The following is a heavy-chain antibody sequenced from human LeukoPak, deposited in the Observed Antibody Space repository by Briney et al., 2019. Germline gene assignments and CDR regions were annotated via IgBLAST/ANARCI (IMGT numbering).Heavy chain of an antibody. CDR3: ARGLLVVTSYYFDY. D-gene: IGHD3-22*01. Sequence: SETLSLTCAVYGGSFGGYYWSWIRQPPGKGLEWIGEINHSGSTNYNPSLKSRVTISVDTSKNQFSLKLSSVTAADTAVYYCARGLLVVTSYYFDYWGQGTLVTVSS. J-gene: IGHJ4*02. CDR1: GGSFGGYY. CDR2: INHSGST. V-gene: IGHV4-34*01.